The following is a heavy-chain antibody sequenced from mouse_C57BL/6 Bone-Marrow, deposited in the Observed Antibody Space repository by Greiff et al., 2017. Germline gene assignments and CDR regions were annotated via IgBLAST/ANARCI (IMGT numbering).Heavy chain of an antibody. D-gene: IGHD1-1*01. CDR1: GYTFTDYE. Sequence: QVQLQQSGAELVRPGASVTLSCKASGYTFTDYEMHWVKQTPVHGLEWIGAIDPETGGTAYNQKFKGKAILTADKSSSTAYMELRSLTSEDSAVYYCTRHYGSSYSPFDYWGQGTTLTVSS. CDR3: TRHYGSSYSPFDY. CDR2: IDPETGGT. J-gene: IGHJ2*01. V-gene: IGHV1-15*01.